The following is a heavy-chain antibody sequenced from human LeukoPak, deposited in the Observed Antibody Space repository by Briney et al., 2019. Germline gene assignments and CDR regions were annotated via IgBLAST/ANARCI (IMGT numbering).Heavy chain of an antibody. J-gene: IGHJ5*02. D-gene: IGHD6-13*01. CDR3: ARLSYSSRAWFDP. V-gene: IGHV4-39*01. CDR1: GGSISSSGYY. Sequence: SETLSLTCTVSGGSISSSGYYWSWIRQHPGKGLEWIGYIYYSGSTYYNPSLKSRVTISVDTSKNQFSLKLNSVTAADTAVYYCARLSYSSRAWFDPWGQGTLVTVSS. CDR2: IYYSGST.